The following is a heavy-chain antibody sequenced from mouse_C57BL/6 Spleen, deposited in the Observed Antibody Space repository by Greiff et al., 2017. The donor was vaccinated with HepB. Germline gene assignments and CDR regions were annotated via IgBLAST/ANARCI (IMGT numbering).Heavy chain of an antibody. V-gene: IGHV5-17*01. J-gene: IGHJ3*01. CDR3: ACPRDYGSSLFAY. D-gene: IGHD1-1*01. CDR2: ISSGSSTI. CDR1: GFTFSDYG. Sequence: EVKVVESGGGLVKPGGSLKLSCAASGFTFSDYGMHWVRQAPEKGLEWVAYISSGSSTIYYADTVKGRFTISRDNAKNTLFLQMNSLRSEDTAMYYCACPRDYGSSLFAYWGQGTLVTVSA.